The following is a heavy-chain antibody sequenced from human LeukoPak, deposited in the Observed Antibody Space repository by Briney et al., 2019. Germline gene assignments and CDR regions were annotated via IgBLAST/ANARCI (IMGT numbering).Heavy chain of an antibody. CDR3: ARGTIEQWLVGYFDL. Sequence: PSETLSLTCAVYGGSFSGYYWSWIRQPPGKGLEWIGEINHSGSTYYNPSLKSRVTISVDTSKNQFSLKLSSVTAADTAVYYCARGTIEQWLVGYFDLWGRGTLVTVSS. J-gene: IGHJ2*01. V-gene: IGHV4-34*01. CDR2: INHSGST. CDR1: GGSFSGYY. D-gene: IGHD6-19*01.